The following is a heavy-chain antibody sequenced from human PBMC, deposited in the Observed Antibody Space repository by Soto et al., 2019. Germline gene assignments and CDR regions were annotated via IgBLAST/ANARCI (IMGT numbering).Heavy chain of an antibody. V-gene: IGHV3-23*01. J-gene: IGHJ6*02. CDR1: GFTFSSYA. CDR2: ISGSGGST. D-gene: IGHD6-19*01. CDR3: AKVGYSSGWYFFTTREYYYYGMDV. Sequence: GGSLRLSCAASGFTFSSYAMSWVRQAPGKGLEWVSAISGSGGSTYYADSVKGRFTISRDNSKNTLYLQMNSLRAEDTAVYYCAKVGYSSGWYFFTTREYYYYGMDVWGQGTTVTVSS.